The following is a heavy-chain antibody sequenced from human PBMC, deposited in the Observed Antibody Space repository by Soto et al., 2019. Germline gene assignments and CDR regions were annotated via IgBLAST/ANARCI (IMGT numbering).Heavy chain of an antibody. D-gene: IGHD3-9*01. J-gene: IGHJ3*01. CDR1: GYNFTTYW. CDR3: ARLHPSPALTV. CDR2: IDPSDSYT. Sequence: GESLKISCQGSGYNFTTYWINWVRQMPGKGLEWMGRIDPSDSYTDYSPSFQGHVTISADKSIRTAYVQWTSLQASDTAMYYCARLHPSPALTVWGQGTMVTVSS. V-gene: IGHV5-10-1*01.